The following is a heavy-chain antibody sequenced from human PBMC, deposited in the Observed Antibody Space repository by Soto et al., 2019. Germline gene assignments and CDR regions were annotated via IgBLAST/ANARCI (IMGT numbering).Heavy chain of an antibody. D-gene: IGHD3-22*01. CDR3: ARGPYYYDSSGYQIGY. J-gene: IGHJ4*02. CDR1: GGSFSGYY. CDR2: INHSGST. V-gene: IGHV4-34*01. Sequence: SDTLSLTCAVYGGSFSGYYWSWIRQPPGKGLEWIGEINHSGSTNYNPSLKSRVTISVDTSKNQFSLKLSSVTAADTAVYYCARGPYYYDSSGYQIGYWGQGTLVNVSS.